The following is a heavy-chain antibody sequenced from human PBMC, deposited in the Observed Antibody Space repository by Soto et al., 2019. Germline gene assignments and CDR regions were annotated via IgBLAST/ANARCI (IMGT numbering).Heavy chain of an antibody. J-gene: IGHJ6*02. V-gene: IGHV3-7*01. CDR2: IKQDGSEK. D-gene: IGHD6-13*01. Sequence: GVLRLSCAASGFTFSSYWMSWVRQAPGKGLEWVANIKQDGSEKYYVDSVKGRFTISRDNAKNSLYLQMNSVRAEDTAVYYCARDLGKLVWDYYYYYGMDVWGQGTTVTVSS. CDR1: GFTFSSYW. CDR3: ARDLGKLVWDYYYYYGMDV.